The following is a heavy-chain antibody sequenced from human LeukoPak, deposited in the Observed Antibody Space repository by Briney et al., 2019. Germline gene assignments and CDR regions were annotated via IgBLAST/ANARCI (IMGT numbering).Heavy chain of an antibody. V-gene: IGHV3-48*01. CDR3: ARDDLEYYDFWSGYFNFDY. CDR2: ISSSSSTI. Sequence: PGGSLRLSCAASGFTFSSYSMNWVRQAPGKGLEWVSYISSSSSTIYYADSVKGRFTISRDNSKNTLYLQMNSLRAEDTAVYYCARDDLEYYDFWSGYFNFDYWGQGTLVTVSS. J-gene: IGHJ4*02. CDR1: GFTFSSYS. D-gene: IGHD3-3*01.